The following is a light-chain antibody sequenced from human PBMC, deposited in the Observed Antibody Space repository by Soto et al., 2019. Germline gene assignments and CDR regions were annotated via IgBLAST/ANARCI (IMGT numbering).Light chain of an antibody. V-gene: IGKV3-20*01. CDR1: QSVSSSY. CDR2: GAS. CDR3: QQYGRSLS. Sequence: EIVLTQSPGTLSLSPGERATLSCRASQSVSSSYLAWYQQKPGQAPRLLIYGASSRATGIPDRFSGSGSGTDFTLNISRLEPEDFAVYYCQQYGRSLSFXPGTKVDIK. J-gene: IGKJ3*01.